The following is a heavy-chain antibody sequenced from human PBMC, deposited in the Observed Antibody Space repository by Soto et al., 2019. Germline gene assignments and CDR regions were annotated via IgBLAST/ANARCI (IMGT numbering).Heavy chain of an antibody. CDR2: ISTSGSTI. D-gene: IGHD2-2*01. J-gene: IGHJ6*03. V-gene: IGHV3-11*01. Sequence: RILQKQRKGLEWVSYISTSGSTIYYADSVKGRFTISRDNAKNSLYLQMNSLRAEDTAVYYCARLQYCSSISCYEYYMDVRVKGTTVTVSS. CDR3: ARLQYCSSISCYEYYMDV.